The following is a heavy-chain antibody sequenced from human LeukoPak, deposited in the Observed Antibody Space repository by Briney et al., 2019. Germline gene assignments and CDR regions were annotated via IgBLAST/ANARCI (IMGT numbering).Heavy chain of an antibody. D-gene: IGHD6-13*01. CDR3: SRSLPGAVGAADL. J-gene: IGHJ5*02. V-gene: IGHV4-59*01. CDR1: GGSISSFY. Sequence: SETLSLTCTVSGGSISSFYWSWIRQPAGKGLEWIAYIHSSGSTNYNPSLKSRVTISVDTSKNHFSLKVTSMTAADTGIYYCSRSLPGAVGAADLWGQGTLVTVSS. CDR2: IHSSGST.